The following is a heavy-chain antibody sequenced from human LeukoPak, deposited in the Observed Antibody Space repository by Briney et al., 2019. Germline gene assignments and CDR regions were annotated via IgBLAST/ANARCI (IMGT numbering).Heavy chain of an antibody. CDR2: IYYSGST. J-gene: IGHJ3*02. CDR3: ARADEYYDLLTGFYGPLGAFDI. Sequence: SETLSLTCTVSGGSISSYYWSWIRQPPGKGLEWIGYIYYSGSTNYNPSLKSRVTISVDTSKNQFSLKLSSVTATDTAVYYCARADEYYDLLTGFYGPLGAFDIWGQGTMVTVSS. V-gene: IGHV4-59*01. CDR1: GGSISSYY. D-gene: IGHD3-9*01.